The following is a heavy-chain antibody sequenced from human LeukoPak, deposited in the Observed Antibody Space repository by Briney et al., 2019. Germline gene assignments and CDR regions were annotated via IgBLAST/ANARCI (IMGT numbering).Heavy chain of an antibody. J-gene: IGHJ4*02. CDR3: ARPPRYSSGDYLGY. CDR1: GGSISSGGYY. CDR2: IYHSGST. D-gene: IGHD6-19*01. Sequence: PSETLSLTCTVSGGSISSGGYYWSWIRQPPGKGLEWIGYIYHSGSTYYNPSLKSRVTISVDTSKNQFSLKLSSVTAADTAVYYCARPPRYSSGDYLGYWGQGTLVTVSS. V-gene: IGHV4-30-2*01.